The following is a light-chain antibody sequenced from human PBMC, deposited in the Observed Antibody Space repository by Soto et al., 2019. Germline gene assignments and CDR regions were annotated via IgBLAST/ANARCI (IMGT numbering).Light chain of an antibody. CDR2: EVT. Sequence: QSALTQPPSASGSPGQSVTISCTGTTSDIGGYRYVSWYQQHPGKAPKLIIYEVTKRPSGVPDRFSASKSGNSASLTVSGLQDEDEADYYCMSYAGGNSVTFGGGTKLTVL. CDR3: MSYAGGNSVT. J-gene: IGLJ2*01. V-gene: IGLV2-8*01. CDR1: TSDIGGYRY.